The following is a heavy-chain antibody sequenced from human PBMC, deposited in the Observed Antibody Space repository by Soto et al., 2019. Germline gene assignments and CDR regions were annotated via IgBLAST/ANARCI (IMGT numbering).Heavy chain of an antibody. V-gene: IGHV3-15*07. Sequence: SVSNAWMNWVRQAPGKGLEWVGRIKSKTDGGTTDYAAPVKGRFTISRDDSKNTLYLQMNSLKTEDTAVYYCTTLNYYDSSGYCWYFDLWGRGTLVTVSS. CDR2: IKSKTDGGTT. CDR1: SVSNAW. D-gene: IGHD3-22*01. J-gene: IGHJ2*01. CDR3: TTLNYYDSSGYCWYFDL.